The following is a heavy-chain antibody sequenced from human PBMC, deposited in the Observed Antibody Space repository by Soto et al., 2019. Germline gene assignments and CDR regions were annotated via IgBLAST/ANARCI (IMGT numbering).Heavy chain of an antibody. D-gene: IGHD6-13*01. Sequence: SETLSLTCAVYGVSFSGYYWSWIRQPPGKGLEWIGEINHSGSTNYNPSLKSRVTISVDTSKSQFSLKLSSVTAADTAVYYCARGRSSSWYLHNWFDPWGQGTLVTVSS. CDR2: INHSGST. CDR1: GVSFSGYY. J-gene: IGHJ5*02. V-gene: IGHV4-34*01. CDR3: ARGRSSSWYLHNWFDP.